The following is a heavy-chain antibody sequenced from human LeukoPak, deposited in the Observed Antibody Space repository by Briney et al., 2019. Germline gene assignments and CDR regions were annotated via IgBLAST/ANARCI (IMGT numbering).Heavy chain of an antibody. J-gene: IGHJ4*02. V-gene: IGHV3-74*01. Sequence: GSLRLSCETAGFTFSSYVMHWVRRTPGKGLVWVSRISHDGIISYADSVKGRFTISRDNTKNSLYLQMNSLKVEDTAVFYCARDQYDTWSRRGNFDSWGQGTLVIVSS. CDR1: GFTFSSYV. D-gene: IGHD3-3*01. CDR3: ARDQYDTWSRRGNFDS. CDR2: ISHDGII.